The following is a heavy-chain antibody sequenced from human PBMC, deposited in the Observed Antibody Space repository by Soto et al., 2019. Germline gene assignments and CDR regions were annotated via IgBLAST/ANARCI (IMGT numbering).Heavy chain of an antibody. V-gene: IGHV4-4*02. CDR2: IYHSGST. J-gene: IGHJ4*02. D-gene: IGHD3-3*01. CDR1: GGSISSSNW. CDR3: TESYHNDVWNGYRDY. Sequence: PSETLSLTCAVSGGSISSSNWWSWVRQPPGKGLEWIGEIYHSGSTNYNPSLKSRVTISVDKSESQFSLKLSSVTAADSAIYYCTESYHNDVWNGYRDYWGQGTLVTVSS.